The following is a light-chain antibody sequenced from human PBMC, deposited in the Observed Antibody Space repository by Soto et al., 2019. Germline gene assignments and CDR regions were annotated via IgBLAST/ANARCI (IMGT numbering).Light chain of an antibody. Sequence: EIVLTQSPGTLSLSPGERATLSCRASQSVSSSYLAWYQQKPGQAPRLLIYNAFNRATGIPDRFSGSGSGTDFTLTISSLEPEDFAVYYCQQRSNWPITFGQGTRLEIK. CDR2: NAF. J-gene: IGKJ5*01. CDR3: QQRSNWPIT. CDR1: QSVSSSY. V-gene: IGKV3D-20*02.